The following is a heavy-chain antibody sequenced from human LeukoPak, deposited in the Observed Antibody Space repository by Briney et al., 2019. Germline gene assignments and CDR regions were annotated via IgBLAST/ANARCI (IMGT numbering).Heavy chain of an antibody. D-gene: IGHD2-8*01. Sequence: PSETLSLTCTVSGGSISSYYWSWIRQPAGKGLEWIGRIYTSGSTNYNPSLKSRVTMSVDTSKNQFSLKLTSVTAADTAVYYCARGGRKGYCTNGVCEFDYWGQGTLVTVSS. CDR2: IYTSGST. J-gene: IGHJ4*02. CDR3: ARGGRKGYCTNGVCEFDY. V-gene: IGHV4-4*07. CDR1: GGSISSYY.